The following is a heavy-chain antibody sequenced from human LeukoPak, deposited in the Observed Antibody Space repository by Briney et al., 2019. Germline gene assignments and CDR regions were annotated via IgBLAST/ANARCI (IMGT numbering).Heavy chain of an antibody. Sequence: GGSLRLSCAASGFTFSSYAMHWVRQAPGKGLEYVSAISSNGGSTYYANSVKGRFTISRDNSKNTLYLQMGSLRAEDMAVYYCARRGSYYGVSMDYWGQRTLVTVSS. V-gene: IGHV3-64*01. D-gene: IGHD1-26*01. CDR2: ISSNGGST. J-gene: IGHJ4*02. CDR3: ARRGSYYGVSMDY. CDR1: GFTFSSYA.